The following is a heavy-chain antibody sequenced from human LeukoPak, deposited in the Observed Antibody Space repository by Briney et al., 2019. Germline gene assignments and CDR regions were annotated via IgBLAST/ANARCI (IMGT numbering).Heavy chain of an antibody. J-gene: IGHJ3*02. CDR3: ARDSYIVGAFDI. D-gene: IGHD3-16*02. Sequence: PSETLSLTCTVSGGSISSYYWSWIRQPPEKGLEWIGYIYYSGSTNYNPSLKSRVTISVDTSKNQFSLKLSSVTAADTAVYYCARDSYIVGAFDIWGQGTMVTVSS. CDR2: IYYSGST. CDR1: GGSISSYY. V-gene: IGHV4-59*01.